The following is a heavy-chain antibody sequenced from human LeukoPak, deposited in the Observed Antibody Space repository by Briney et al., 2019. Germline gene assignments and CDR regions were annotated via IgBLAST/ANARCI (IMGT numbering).Heavy chain of an antibody. CDR2: IYTSGST. Sequence: SQTLSLTCTVPGGSISSGSYYWSWIRQPAGKGLEWIGRIYTSGSTNYNPSLKSRVTISVDTSKNQSSLKLSSVTAADTAVYYCARGVMVRGVLGWFDPWGQGTLVTVSS. CDR1: GGSISSGSYY. D-gene: IGHD3-10*01. CDR3: ARGVMVRGVLGWFDP. V-gene: IGHV4-61*02. J-gene: IGHJ5*02.